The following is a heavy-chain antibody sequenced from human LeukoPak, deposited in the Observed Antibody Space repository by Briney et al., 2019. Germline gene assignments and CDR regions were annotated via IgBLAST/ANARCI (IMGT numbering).Heavy chain of an antibody. D-gene: IGHD1-1*01. J-gene: IGHJ4*02. V-gene: IGHV5-51*01. CDR2: IYPGDSDT. CDR1: GYRFASNW. CDR3: ARRTTGTAHVDY. Sequence: GESLKISCKSSGYRFASNWIGWVRQMPGKGLEWMGIIYPGDSDTRYSPSFQGQVTISADKSISTAYLQWSSLKASDTAMYYCARRTTGTAHVDYWGQGTLVTISS.